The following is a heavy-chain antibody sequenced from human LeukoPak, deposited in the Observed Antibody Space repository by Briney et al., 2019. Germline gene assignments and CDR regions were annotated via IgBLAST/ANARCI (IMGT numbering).Heavy chain of an antibody. V-gene: IGHV3-23*01. CDR2: ISGSGGST. Sequence: QPGGTLRLSCAASGFTFSSYGMSWVRQAPGKGLEWVSAISGSGGSTYYADSVKGRFTISRDNSKNTLYLQMNSLRAEDTAVYYCAREPTKYYYDSSGYSDAFDIWGQGTMVTVSS. J-gene: IGHJ3*02. CDR3: AREPTKYYYDSSGYSDAFDI. D-gene: IGHD3-22*01. CDR1: GFTFSSYG.